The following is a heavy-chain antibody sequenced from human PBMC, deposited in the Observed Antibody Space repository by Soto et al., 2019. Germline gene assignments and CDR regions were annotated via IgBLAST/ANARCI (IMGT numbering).Heavy chain of an antibody. CDR1: GFTFSSYG. Sequence: GGSLRLSCAASGFTFSSYGMHWVRQAPGKGLEWVSVISYDGSNKYYADSVKGRFTISRDNSKNTLYLQMNSLRAEDTAVYYCAKDGSSRVYYHYYMDGWGKGTTVNVSS. V-gene: IGHV3-30*18. CDR2: ISYDGSNK. D-gene: IGHD6-13*01. CDR3: AKDGSSRVYYHYYMDG. J-gene: IGHJ6*03.